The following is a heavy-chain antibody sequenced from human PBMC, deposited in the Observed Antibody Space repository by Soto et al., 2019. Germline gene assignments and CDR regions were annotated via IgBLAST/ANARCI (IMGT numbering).Heavy chain of an antibody. Sequence: EVQLVESGGGLVQPGGPRRLSCATSGLTFSNYWRHWVRQPPGKGLMWVARITPDGSYTSYADSVKGRFAISGDNANNTLHLQMNGLRAEDTAIYSCARDLIIVDTPGDDFDYWGQGTLVGVSS. V-gene: IGHV3-74*01. CDR1: GLTFSNYW. CDR2: ITPDGSYT. J-gene: IGHJ4*02. CDR3: ARDLIIVDTPGDDFDY. D-gene: IGHD5-12*01.